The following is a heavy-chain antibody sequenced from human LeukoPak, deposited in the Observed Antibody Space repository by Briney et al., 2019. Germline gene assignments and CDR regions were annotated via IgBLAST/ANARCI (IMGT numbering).Heavy chain of an antibody. CDR2: IYYSGNT. D-gene: IGHD4-17*01. Sequence: SETLSLTCTVSGGSISSYYWSWIRQPPGRGLEWIGSIYYSGNTYYNPSLKSRVTISVDTSKNQFSLTLTSVTAADTSVYYCARRRGDGDYRPESWGQGTLVTVSS. J-gene: IGHJ5*02. CDR3: ARRRGDGDYRPES. V-gene: IGHV4-59*05. CDR1: GGSISSYY.